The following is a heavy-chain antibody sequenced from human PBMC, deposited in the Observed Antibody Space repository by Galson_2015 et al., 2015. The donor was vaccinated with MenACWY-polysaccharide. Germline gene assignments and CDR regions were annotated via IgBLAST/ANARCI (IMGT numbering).Heavy chain of an antibody. CDR3: ARERVDVSVIDANTLFDF. CDR1: GFTFSRHW. D-gene: IGHD2/OR15-2a*01. Sequence: SLRLSCAASGFTFSRHWMHWVRQAPGKGLVWVSRMNSDGSRTDHADSVKGRFTISRDNAMDTLHLEMNSLRAEDTAGYFCARERVDVSVIDANTLFDFWGQGTLVIVSS. V-gene: IGHV3-74*01. J-gene: IGHJ4*02. CDR2: MNSDGSRT.